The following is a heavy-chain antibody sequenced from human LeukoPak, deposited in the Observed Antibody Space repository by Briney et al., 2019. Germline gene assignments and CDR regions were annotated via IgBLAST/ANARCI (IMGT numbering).Heavy chain of an antibody. CDR1: GGSFSGYY. J-gene: IGHJ6*03. D-gene: IGHD6-19*01. V-gene: IGHV4-34*10. CDR2: IYYSGSI. Sequence: KTSETLSLTCAVYGGSFSGYYWSWIRQPPGKGLEWIGYIYYSGSIYYNPSLKSRVTMSVDTSKNQFSLKLSSVTAVDTAVYYCARRSENYMDVWGKGTTVTVSS. CDR3: ARRSENYMDV.